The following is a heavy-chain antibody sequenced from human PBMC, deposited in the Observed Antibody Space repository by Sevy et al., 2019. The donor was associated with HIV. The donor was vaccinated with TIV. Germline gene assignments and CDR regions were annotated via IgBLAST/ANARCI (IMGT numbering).Heavy chain of an antibody. CDR3: ARVGGIVSSWVPDYYFDY. J-gene: IGHJ4*02. CDR2: ISYEGSNN. Sequence: GGSLRLSCAASGFTFRSYAMHWVRQAPGKGLEWVAVISYEGSNNYYTDSVKGRFTISRDNSMNTLYLQMSSLRAEDTAVYYCARVGGIVSSWVPDYYFDYWGQGTLVTVSS. V-gene: IGHV3-30-3*01. D-gene: IGHD6-13*01. CDR1: GFTFRSYA.